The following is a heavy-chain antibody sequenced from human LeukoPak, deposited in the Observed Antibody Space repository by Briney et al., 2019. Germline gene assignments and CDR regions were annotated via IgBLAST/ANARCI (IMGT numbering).Heavy chain of an antibody. Sequence: GGSLRLSCAASGFTFSSYGMHWVRQAPGKGLEWVAVISYDGSNKYYADSVKGRFTISRDNAKNSLYLQMNSLRAEDTAVYYCARGSSTSVYFDYWGQGTLVTVSS. CDR2: ISYDGSNK. V-gene: IGHV3-30*03. CDR3: ARGSSTSVYFDY. D-gene: IGHD2-2*01. CDR1: GFTFSSYG. J-gene: IGHJ4*02.